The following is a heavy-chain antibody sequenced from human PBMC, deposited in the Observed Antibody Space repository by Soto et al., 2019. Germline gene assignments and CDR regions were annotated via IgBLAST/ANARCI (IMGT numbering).Heavy chain of an antibody. CDR1: GGSISSYY. Sequence: LTCTASGGSISSYYWSWIRQPPGKGLEWIGYIYYSGSTNYNPSLKSRVTISVDTSKNRFSLKLSSVTAADTAVYYCARVGDRFDPWGQGTLVTVSS. D-gene: IGHD3-3*01. CDR3: ARVGDRFDP. CDR2: IYYSGST. J-gene: IGHJ5*02. V-gene: IGHV4-59*01.